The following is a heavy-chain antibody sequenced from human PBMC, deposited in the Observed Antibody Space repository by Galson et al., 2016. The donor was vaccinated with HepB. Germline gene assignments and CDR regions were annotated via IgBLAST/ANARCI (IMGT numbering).Heavy chain of an antibody. CDR2: IKQDGSEK. J-gene: IGHJ5*02. V-gene: IGHV3-7*03. D-gene: IGHD3-16*01. CDR1: GFTFTSYW. Sequence: SLRLSCAASGFTFTSYWMSWARQPPGKGLEWVANIKQDGSEKNYVDSVEGRFTISRDNAKNSLYLQMNSLRAEDTAVYYCVREGGRGGGSPWGQGALVTVSS. CDR3: VREGGRGGGSP.